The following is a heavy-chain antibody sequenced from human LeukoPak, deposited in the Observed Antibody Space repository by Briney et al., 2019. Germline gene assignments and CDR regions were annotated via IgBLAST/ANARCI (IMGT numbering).Heavy chain of an antibody. CDR2: IHYSGST. D-gene: IGHD5-12*01. V-gene: IGHV4-59*12. J-gene: IGHJ4*02. CDR1: GGSISSYY. CDR3: ASHSGGYAY. Sequence: SETLSLTCTVSGGSISSYYWSWLRQPPGKGLEWIGYIHYSGSTYYNPSLKSRVIISVNTSKNQFSLKLSSVTAADTAVYYCASHSGGYAYWGQGTLVTVSS.